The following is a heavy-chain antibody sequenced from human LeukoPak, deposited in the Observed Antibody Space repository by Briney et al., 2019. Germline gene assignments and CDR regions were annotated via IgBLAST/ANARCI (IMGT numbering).Heavy chain of an antibody. Sequence: PGCSLTLSCAPSVFTFSSYEMNWVRQAPGPGLEWVSYISSSGSTIYYADSVKGRFTISRDNAKNSLYLQMNSLRAEDTAVYYCARLNLGYCSSTSCSLDYWGQGTLVTVSS. V-gene: IGHV3-48*03. CDR2: ISSSGSTI. J-gene: IGHJ4*02. CDR1: VFTFSSYE. D-gene: IGHD2-2*01. CDR3: ARLNLGYCSSTSCSLDY.